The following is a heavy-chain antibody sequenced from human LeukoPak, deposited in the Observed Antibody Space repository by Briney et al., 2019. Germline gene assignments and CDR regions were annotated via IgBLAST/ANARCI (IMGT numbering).Heavy chain of an antibody. Sequence: ASVKVSCKASGYTFTGYYMHWVRQAPGQGLEWMGRINPNSGGTNYAQKFQGRVTMTRDTSISTAYMELSRLRSDDTAVYYCRYAGYCSGGSCYSFDYWGQGTLVTVSS. CDR1: GYTFTGYY. J-gene: IGHJ4*02. CDR3: RYAGYCSGGSCYSFDY. CDR2: INPNSGGT. V-gene: IGHV1-2*06. D-gene: IGHD2-15*01.